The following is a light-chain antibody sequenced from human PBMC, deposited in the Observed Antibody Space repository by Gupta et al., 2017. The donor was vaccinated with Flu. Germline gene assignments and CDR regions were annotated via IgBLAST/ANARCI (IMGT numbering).Light chain of an antibody. CDR3: QQYSNWPPALT. CDR2: GAS. CDR1: QSVSNN. V-gene: IGKV3-15*01. Sequence: TLSLSPGERATLSCRASQSVSNNLAWYQQKPGQAPSLIISGASTRATGIPARFSGSGSGTEFILTISSRQSEDFAIYYCQQYSNWPPALTFGAGTKVEIK. J-gene: IGKJ4*01.